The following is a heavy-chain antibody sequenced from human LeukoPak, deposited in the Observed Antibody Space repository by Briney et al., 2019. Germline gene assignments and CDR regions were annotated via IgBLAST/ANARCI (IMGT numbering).Heavy chain of an antibody. CDR3: ARAYSSSWYDAFDL. CDR2: IKQDGSEK. Sequence: PGGSLRLSCAASGFTFSDYWMSWVRQAPGKGLEWVANIKQDGSEKYYVDSVKGRFTISRDNAKNSLYLRMNSLRAEDTAVYYCARAYSSSWYDAFDLWGQGTMVTVSS. J-gene: IGHJ3*01. CDR1: GFTFSDYW. D-gene: IGHD6-13*01. V-gene: IGHV3-7*01.